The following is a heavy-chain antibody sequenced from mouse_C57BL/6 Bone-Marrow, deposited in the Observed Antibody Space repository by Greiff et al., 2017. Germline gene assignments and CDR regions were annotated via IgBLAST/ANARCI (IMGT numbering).Heavy chain of an antibody. J-gene: IGHJ4*01. CDR2: IYPGSGST. CDR1: GYTFTSYW. CDR3: ARKRGLLYYAMDY. Sequence: VQLQQSGAELVKPGASVKMSCKASGYTFTSYWITWVKQRPGQGLEWIGDIYPGSGSTNYNEKFKSKATLTVDTSSSTAYMQLSSLTSEDSAVYYCARKRGLLYYAMDYWGQGTSVTVSS. V-gene: IGHV1-55*01. D-gene: IGHD2-10*01.